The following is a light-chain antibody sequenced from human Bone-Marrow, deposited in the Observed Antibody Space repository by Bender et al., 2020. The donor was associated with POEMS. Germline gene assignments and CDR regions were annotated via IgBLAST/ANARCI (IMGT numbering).Light chain of an antibody. V-gene: IGLV3-1*01. Sequence: SYEVTQQPSVSVSPGQTASITCSGDDLGDKYVAWYQQKPGQSPVLVIYQDTKRPSGIPERFSGSNSGNTATLTISGTQAMDEADYYCQVWDTYSVIFGGGTKLTVL. CDR2: QDT. CDR3: QVWDTYSVI. J-gene: IGLJ2*01. CDR1: DLGDKY.